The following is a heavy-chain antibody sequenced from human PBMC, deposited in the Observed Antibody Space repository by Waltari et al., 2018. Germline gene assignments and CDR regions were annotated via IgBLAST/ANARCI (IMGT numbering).Heavy chain of an antibody. Sequence: QVQLVQSGAEVKKPGASVKVSCKASGYTFTSYAMHWVRQAPGQRLEWMGWINAGNGNTRYSQKFQGRVTITRDTSASTAYMELSSLRSEDTAVYYCARSYDSLTGYYPEEFDYWGQGTLVTVSS. D-gene: IGHD3-9*01. J-gene: IGHJ4*02. CDR2: INAGNGNT. CDR3: ARSYDSLTGYYPEEFDY. CDR1: GYTFTSYA. V-gene: IGHV1-3*01.